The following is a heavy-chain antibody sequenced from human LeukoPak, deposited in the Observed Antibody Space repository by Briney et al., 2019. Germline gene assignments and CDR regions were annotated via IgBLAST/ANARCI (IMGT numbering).Heavy chain of an antibody. CDR2: IYSGGST. J-gene: IGHJ4*02. CDR1: GFMFSSYA. CDR3: ARGNPGFPLDY. D-gene: IGHD3-10*01. V-gene: IGHV3-53*01. Sequence: GGSLRLSCAASGFMFSSYAMSWVRQAPGKGLEWVSVIYSGGSTYYADSVKGRFTISRDNSKNTLYLQMNSLRVEDTAVYYCARGNPGFPLDYWGQGTLVTVSS.